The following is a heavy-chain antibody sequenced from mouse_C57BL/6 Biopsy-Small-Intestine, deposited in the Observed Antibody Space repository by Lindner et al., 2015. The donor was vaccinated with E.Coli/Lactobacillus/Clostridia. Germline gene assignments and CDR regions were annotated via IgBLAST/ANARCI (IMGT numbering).Heavy chain of an antibody. J-gene: IGHJ4*01. Sequence: VQLQESGAELARPGASVKLSCKASGYTFTSYGIGWVKQRTGQGLEWIGEIYPRSGNTYYNEKFKGKATLTADKSSSTAYMELRSPTSEDSAVYFCARSTTLVTAAPSYYAMDYWGQGTSVTVSS. V-gene: IGHV1-81*01. CDR1: GYTFTSYG. D-gene: IGHD2-2*01. CDR3: ARSTTLVTAAPSYYAMDY. CDR2: IYPRSGNT.